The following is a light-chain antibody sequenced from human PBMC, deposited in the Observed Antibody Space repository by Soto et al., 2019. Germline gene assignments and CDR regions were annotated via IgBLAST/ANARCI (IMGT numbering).Light chain of an antibody. CDR1: LGISSY. Sequence: EIVMTQSPATLSVSPGERVTLSCRASLGISSYLAWYQQKPGQAPRLLIYGASSRATGIPDRFSGSGSGTDLTLTISSLEPEDFAVYYCQKYGSSPRTFGQGTKVDIK. CDR2: GAS. J-gene: IGKJ1*01. V-gene: IGKV3-20*01. CDR3: QKYGSSPRT.